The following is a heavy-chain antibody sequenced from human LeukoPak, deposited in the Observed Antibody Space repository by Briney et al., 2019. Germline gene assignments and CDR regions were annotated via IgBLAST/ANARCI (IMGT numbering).Heavy chain of an antibody. CDR3: ARGRYTYYYGSGTPTSDNY. J-gene: IGHJ4*02. CDR2: INHSGST. Sequence: SETLSPTCAVYGGSFSGYYWSWIRQPPGKGLEWIGEINHSGSTNYNPSLKSRVTISVDTSKNQFSLKLSSVTAADTAVYYCARGRYTYYYGSGTPTSDNYWGQGTLVTVSS. D-gene: IGHD3-10*01. CDR1: GGSFSGYY. V-gene: IGHV4-34*01.